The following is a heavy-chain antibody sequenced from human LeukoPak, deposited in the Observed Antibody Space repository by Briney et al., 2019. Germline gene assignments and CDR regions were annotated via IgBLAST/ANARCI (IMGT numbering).Heavy chain of an antibody. Sequence: ASVKVPCKASGYTFTSYGISWVRQAPGQGLEWMGWISAYNGNTNYAQELQGRVTMTTDTSTSTAYMELRSLRSDDTAVYYCARVPPYDFWSGYSLHFDYWGQGTLVTVSS. V-gene: IGHV1-18*01. CDR1: GYTFTSYG. CDR2: ISAYNGNT. J-gene: IGHJ4*02. D-gene: IGHD3-3*01. CDR3: ARVPPYDFWSGYSLHFDY.